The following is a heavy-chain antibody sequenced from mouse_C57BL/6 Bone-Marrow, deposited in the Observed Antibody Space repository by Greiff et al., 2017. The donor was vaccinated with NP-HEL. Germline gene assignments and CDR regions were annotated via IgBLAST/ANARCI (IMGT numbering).Heavy chain of an antibody. CDR3: TTDYGHFDY. CDR2: IDPENGDT. J-gene: IGHJ2*01. Sequence: VQLQQSGAELVRPGASVKLSCTASGFNIKDDYMHWVKQRPEQGLEWIGWIDPENGDTEYASKFQGKATITADTSSNTAYLQLSSLTSEDTAVYYCTTDYGHFDYWGQGTTLTVSS. D-gene: IGHD1-1*01. V-gene: IGHV14-4*01. CDR1: GFNIKDDY.